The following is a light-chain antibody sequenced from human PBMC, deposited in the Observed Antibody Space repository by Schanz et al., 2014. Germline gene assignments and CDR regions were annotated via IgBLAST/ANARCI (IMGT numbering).Light chain of an antibody. CDR3: QSYDSSLSGWV. Sequence: QSALTQPPSASGSPGQSVTISCTGTSSDVGGYGYVSWYQQHPGKAPKLMIYEVTKRPSGVPDRFSGSKSGNTASLTVSGLQAEDEADYYCQSYDSSLSGWVFGGGTKLTVL. CDR1: SSDVGGYGY. V-gene: IGLV2-8*01. J-gene: IGLJ3*02. CDR2: EVT.